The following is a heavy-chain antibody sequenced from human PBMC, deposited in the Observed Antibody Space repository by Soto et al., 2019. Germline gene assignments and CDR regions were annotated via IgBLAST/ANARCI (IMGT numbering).Heavy chain of an antibody. J-gene: IGHJ6*02. D-gene: IGHD2-15*01. CDR1: GGSISSYY. V-gene: IGHV4-59*01. Sequence: SETLSLTCTVSGGSISSYYWSWIRQPPGKGLEWIGYIYYSGSTNYNPSLKSRVTISVDTSKNQFSLKLSSVTAADTAVYYCARTYCTGGSCYSGFYNGMDVWGQGTTVTVSS. CDR2: IYYSGST. CDR3: ARTYCTGGSCYSGFYNGMDV.